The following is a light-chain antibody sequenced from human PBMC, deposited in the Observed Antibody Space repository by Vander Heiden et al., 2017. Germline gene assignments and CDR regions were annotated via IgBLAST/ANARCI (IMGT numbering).Light chain of an antibody. V-gene: IGLV3-21*03. CDR3: QVWDSISDHLV. CDR2: DDS. Sequence: SYVMTQPPSVTVAPGKTTWITCGGDNIGIKSLHWYHQKAGQAPVLVVYDDSDRPSGIPERVSGFNSGNTATLTISRVEAGDEADYYCQVWDSISDHLVFGGGTKLSVL. J-gene: IGLJ2*01. CDR1: NIGIKS.